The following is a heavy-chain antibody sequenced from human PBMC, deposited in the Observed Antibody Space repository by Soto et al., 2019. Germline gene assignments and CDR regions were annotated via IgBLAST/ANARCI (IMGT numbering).Heavy chain of an antibody. Sequence: QVQLVQSGAEEKKPGASVKVSCKASGYTFTSYAMHWVRQAPGQRLEWMGWINAGNGNTKYSQKFQGRVTITRDTSASTAYMGLSSLRSEDTAVYYCARSIVVVTALDDWGQGTLVTLSS. J-gene: IGHJ4*02. V-gene: IGHV1-3*05. CDR1: GYTFTSYA. D-gene: IGHD2-21*02. CDR3: ARSIVVVTALDD. CDR2: INAGNGNT.